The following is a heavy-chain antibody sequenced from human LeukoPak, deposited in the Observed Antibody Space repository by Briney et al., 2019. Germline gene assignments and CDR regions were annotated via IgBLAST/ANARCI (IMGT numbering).Heavy chain of an antibody. V-gene: IGHV4-59*11. CDR2: IYSSGST. CDR3: ARGGSYRGGFDF. CDR1: GGSISSHP. Sequence: SETLSLTCTVSGGSISSHPWSWIRQPPGKGLEWIAYIYSSGSTNYNPSLKSRVAISVDTSKNQFSLRLSSVTAADTAAYYCARGGSYRGGFDFWGQGALLTVSS. J-gene: IGHJ4*02. D-gene: IGHD1-26*01.